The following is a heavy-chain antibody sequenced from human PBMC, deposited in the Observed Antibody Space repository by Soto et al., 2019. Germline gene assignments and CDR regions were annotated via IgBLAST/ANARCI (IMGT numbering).Heavy chain of an antibody. CDR1: GDSISSSSYY. V-gene: IGHV4-39*01. D-gene: IGHD3-16*01. CDR3: ARQGLYDYIWGAQDTFDI. CDR2: IYHSEST. J-gene: IGHJ3*02. Sequence: QLQLQESGPGLVKPSETLFLTCTVSGDSISSSSYYWGWIRQPPGKVLEWIGSIYHSESTYYNPSRKSRVTISVDTSKHQFALKLSSVTATDTAVYYCARQGLYDYIWGAQDTFDIWGQGTMVTLSS.